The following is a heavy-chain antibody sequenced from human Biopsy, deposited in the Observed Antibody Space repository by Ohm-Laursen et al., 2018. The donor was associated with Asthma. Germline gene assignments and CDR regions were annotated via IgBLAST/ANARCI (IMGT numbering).Heavy chain of an antibody. V-gene: IGHV3-30*03. D-gene: IGHD2-21*02. Sequence: SLRLSCAAPGFTFSSFGMHWVRQAPGKGLEWVACISYDGSNKYYADSVKGRFTISRDISKNTLYLQMNSLRAEDTAVYYCARSDCGSGGYCYIPFYFWGQGTLVTVSS. CDR1: GFTFSSFG. CDR2: ISYDGSNK. CDR3: ARSDCGSGGYCYIPFYF. J-gene: IGHJ4*02.